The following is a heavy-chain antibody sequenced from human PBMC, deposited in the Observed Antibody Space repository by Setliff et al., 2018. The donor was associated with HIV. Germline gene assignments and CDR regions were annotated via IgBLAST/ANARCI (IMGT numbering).Heavy chain of an antibody. V-gene: IGHV1-69*05. J-gene: IGHJ6*04. CDR3: ARGKGVGGVIITGGLDV. D-gene: IGHD3-10*01. CDR1: GGTFRSHE. CDR2: IVPILNTG. Sequence: ASVKVSCKASGGTFRSHEISWVRQAPGQGLEWMGGIVPILNTGNYAPKFQGRVTMTRDTSISTAYMELSSLTSEDTAVYYCARGKGVGGVIITGGLDVWGKGTTVTVSS.